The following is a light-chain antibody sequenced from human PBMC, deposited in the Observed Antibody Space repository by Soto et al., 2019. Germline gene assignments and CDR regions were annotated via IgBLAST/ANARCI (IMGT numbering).Light chain of an antibody. J-gene: IGKJ5*01. V-gene: IGKV3-11*01. CDR1: QSVGSY. CDR2: GAS. Sequence: EIVLTQSPSTLSLSPGERATLSCRASQSVGSYLAWYQQKPGQAPRLLIYGASNRAPGIPARFSGSGSGTDFTLTISSLEPEDFAVYYCQQYGSSLITFGQGTRLEIK. CDR3: QQYGSSLIT.